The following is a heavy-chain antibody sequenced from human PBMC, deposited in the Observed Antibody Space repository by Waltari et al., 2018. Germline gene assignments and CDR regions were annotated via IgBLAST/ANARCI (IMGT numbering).Heavy chain of an antibody. V-gene: IGHV1-18*01. CDR1: GYTFTSYG. Sequence: QVQLVQSGAEVKKPGASVKVSCKASGYTFTSYGISWVRQAPGQGLEWMGWISAYNGNTNYAQKLQGRVTMTTDTSTSTAYMELRSLRSDDTAVYYCARWATDDFWSGYYTVGWFDPWGQGTLVTVSS. D-gene: IGHD3-3*01. J-gene: IGHJ5*02. CDR3: ARWATDDFWSGYYTVGWFDP. CDR2: ISAYNGNT.